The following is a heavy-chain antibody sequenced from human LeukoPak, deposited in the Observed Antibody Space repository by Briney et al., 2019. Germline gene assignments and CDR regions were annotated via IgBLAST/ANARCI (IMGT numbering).Heavy chain of an antibody. Sequence: PSETLSLTCAVYGGSFSGYYWSWIRQPPGKGLEWIGEINHSGSTNYNPSLKSRVTISVDTSKNQFSLKLSSVTAADTAVYYCARSKGKYSYGYRGASYYFDYWGQGTLVTVSS. J-gene: IGHJ4*02. CDR1: GGSFSGYY. V-gene: IGHV4-34*01. CDR3: ARSKGKYSYGYRGASYYFDY. D-gene: IGHD5-18*01. CDR2: INHSGST.